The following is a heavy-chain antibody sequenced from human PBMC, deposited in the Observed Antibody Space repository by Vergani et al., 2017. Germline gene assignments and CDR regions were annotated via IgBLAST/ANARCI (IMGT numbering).Heavy chain of an antibody. D-gene: IGHD2-15*01. V-gene: IGHV1-2*04. CDR3: ARSSVVAAQTIDY. J-gene: IGHJ4*02. Sequence: QVQLVQSGAEVKKPGASVKVSCKASGYTFTGYYMHWVRQAPGQGLEWMGWINPNSGGTNYAQKFQGWVTMTGDTSISTAYMELSRLRSDDTAVYYCARSSVVAAQTIDYWGQGTLVTVSS. CDR2: INPNSGGT. CDR1: GYTFTGYY.